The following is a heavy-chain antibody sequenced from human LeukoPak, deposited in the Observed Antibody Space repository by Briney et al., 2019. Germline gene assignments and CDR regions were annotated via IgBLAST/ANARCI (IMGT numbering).Heavy chain of an antibody. D-gene: IGHD3-10*01. CDR3: TRDKKSGESSEIDY. CDR1: GFTFSNYW. J-gene: IGHJ4*02. Sequence: GGSLRLSCAASGFTFSNYWVHWVRQAPGKGLVWVSRINRDGSTTKYADSVKGRFTVSRDNAKNTLNLQMNSLRAEDTAVYYCTRDKKSGESSEIDYWGQGTLVTVSS. CDR2: INRDGSTT. V-gene: IGHV3-74*03.